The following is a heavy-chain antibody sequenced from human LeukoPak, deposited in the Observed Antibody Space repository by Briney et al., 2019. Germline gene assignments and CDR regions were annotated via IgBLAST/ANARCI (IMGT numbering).Heavy chain of an antibody. J-gene: IGHJ4*02. CDR1: GFTFSSYG. Sequence: GRSLRLSCAASGFTFSSYGMHWVRQAPGKGLEWMAVIWYDVSNKYYADSVKGRFTISRDNSKNTLYVQMNSLRAEDTAVYYCAKRYSDGDYVASWGKGTLVTVSS. D-gene: IGHD4-17*01. CDR2: IWYDVSNK. CDR3: AKRYSDGDYVAS. V-gene: IGHV3-33*06.